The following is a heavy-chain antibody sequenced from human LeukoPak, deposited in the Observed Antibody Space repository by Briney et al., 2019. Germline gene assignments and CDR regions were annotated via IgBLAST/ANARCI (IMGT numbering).Heavy chain of an antibody. CDR1: GGSISSYY. CDR3: ARAASSGYYYLDY. CDR2: IYYSGST. D-gene: IGHD3-22*01. J-gene: IGHJ4*02. Sequence: SETLSLTCTVSGGSISSYYWSWIRQPPGKGLEWIGYIYYSGSTNYSPSLKSRVTISVDTSKNQFSLKLSSVTAADTAVYYCARAASSGYYYLDYWGQGTLVTVSS. V-gene: IGHV4-59*08.